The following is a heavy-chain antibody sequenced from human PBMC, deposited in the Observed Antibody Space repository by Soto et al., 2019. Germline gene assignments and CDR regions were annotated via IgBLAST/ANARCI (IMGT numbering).Heavy chain of an antibody. Sequence: ASVKVSCKASGYTFTSYYMHWVRQAPGQGLEWMGIINPSGGSTSYAQKFQGRVTMTRDTSTSTVYMELSSLRSEDTAVYYCGGGGVSYDSSGYRPPALAYWGKGTLVPVS. V-gene: IGHV1-46*01. D-gene: IGHD3-22*01. CDR1: GYTFTSYY. CDR2: INPSGGST. J-gene: IGHJ4*02. CDR3: GGGGVSYDSSGYRPPALAY.